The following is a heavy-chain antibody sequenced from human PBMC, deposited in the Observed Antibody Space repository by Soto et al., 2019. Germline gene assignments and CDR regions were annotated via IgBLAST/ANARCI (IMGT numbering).Heavy chain of an antibody. CDR1: GGSIRSYY. Sequence: PENLSVTYTVSGGSIRSYYWSWIRQPPGKGLEWIGYIYYSGSTNYNPSLKSRVTISVDTSKNQFSLKLSSVTAADTAVYYCAFYKGRYRHDLFAFRGQGTMVTGS. J-gene: IGHJ3*01. D-gene: IGHD3-10*01. V-gene: IGHV4-59*01. CDR2: IYYSGST. CDR3: AFYKGRYRHDLFAF.